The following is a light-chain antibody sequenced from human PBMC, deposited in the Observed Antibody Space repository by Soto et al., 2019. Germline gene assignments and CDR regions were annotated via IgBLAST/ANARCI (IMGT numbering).Light chain of an antibody. CDR3: TSWTSRATYV. CDR1: SSDVGAYNY. J-gene: IGLJ1*01. CDR2: DVN. V-gene: IGLV2-14*03. Sequence: QSVRTQPASVSGSPGQSITISCAGTSSDVGAYNYVSWYQHHPGKAPKLMIYDVNNRPSGDSNRFSGSKSGNTASLTISGLQAEDEADYYCTSWTSRATYVFGSGTKVTVL.